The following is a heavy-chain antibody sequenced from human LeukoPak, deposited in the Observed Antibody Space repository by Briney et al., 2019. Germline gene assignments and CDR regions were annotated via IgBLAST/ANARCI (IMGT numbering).Heavy chain of an antibody. V-gene: IGHV3-48*01. Sequence: GGSLRLSCAASGFTFSSYSMNWVRQAPGKGLEWVSFISSSSGTIYYADSVRGRFTISRDNAKNSLYLQMNSLRAEDTAVYYCARLAVKVITWIPPYWFDPWGQGTLVTVSP. CDR3: ARLAVKVITWIPPYWFDP. CDR2: ISSSSGTI. D-gene: IGHD3-22*01. CDR1: GFTFSSYS. J-gene: IGHJ5*02.